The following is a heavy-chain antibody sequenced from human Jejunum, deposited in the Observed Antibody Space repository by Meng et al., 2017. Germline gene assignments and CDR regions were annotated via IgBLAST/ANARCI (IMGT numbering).Heavy chain of an antibody. V-gene: IGHV3-33*01. CDR3: ARDLRFCRSTNCPYYFDY. CDR2: VWYDGSNI. CDR1: GFSFRDHG. D-gene: IGHD2-2*01. Sequence: GESLKISCAASGFSFRDHGMHWVRQAPGKGLKWVAIVWYDGSNINYADSVMGRFTISRDNSMNTLYLEMNNLRAEDTAIYYCARDLRFCRSTNCPYYFDYWGQGTLVTVSS. J-gene: IGHJ4*02.